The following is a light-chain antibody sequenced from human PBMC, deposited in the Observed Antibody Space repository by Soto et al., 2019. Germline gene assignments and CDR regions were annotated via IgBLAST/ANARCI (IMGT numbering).Light chain of an antibody. Sequence: QSALTQPPSASGSPGQSVTISCTGTSSDVGGYNYVSWYQQHPGKAPKLMISEVSKRPSGVPDRFSGSKSGNTASLTVSGLQAEAEAEYYCSSFAGNNNVVFGGGTKLTVL. CDR3: SSFAGNNNVV. CDR2: EVS. V-gene: IGLV2-8*01. J-gene: IGLJ2*01. CDR1: SSDVGGYNY.